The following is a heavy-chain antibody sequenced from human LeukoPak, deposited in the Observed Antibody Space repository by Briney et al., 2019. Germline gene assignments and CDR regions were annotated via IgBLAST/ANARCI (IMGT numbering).Heavy chain of an antibody. D-gene: IGHD3-22*01. V-gene: IGHV3-23*01. CDR2: ISGSGGST. Sequence: PGGSLRLSCAASGFTFSSYAMSWVRQAPGKGLEWVSAISGSGGSTYYADSVKGRFTISRDNSKNTLYLQMNSLRAEDTAVYYCAKAGDYYDSSGYYPDYWGQGTLVTVSS. CDR3: AKAGDYYDSSGYYPDY. CDR1: GFTFSSYA. J-gene: IGHJ4*02.